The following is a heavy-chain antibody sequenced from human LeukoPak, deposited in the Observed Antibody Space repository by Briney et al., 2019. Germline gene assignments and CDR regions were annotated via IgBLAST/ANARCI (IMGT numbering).Heavy chain of an antibody. J-gene: IGHJ4*02. CDR2: TSGSSSHT. CDR1: AFTFSDYY. V-gene: IGHV3-11*06. CDR3: VRDHTMGPIFYDF. Sequence: GGSLRLPCAASAFTFSDYYMSWIRQAPGKGLEWVSYTSGSSSHTNHADSVKGRFTISRDNAKNSLYLQMNSLRAEDTAVYYCVRDHTMGPIFYDFWGQGVLVTVSS. D-gene: IGHD2/OR15-2a*01.